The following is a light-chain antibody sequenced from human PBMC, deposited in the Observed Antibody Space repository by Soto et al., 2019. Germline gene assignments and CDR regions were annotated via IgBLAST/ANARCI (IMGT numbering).Light chain of an antibody. J-gene: IGKJ4*01. CDR1: QSITSR. V-gene: IGKV1-5*01. CDR2: DAS. CDR3: QQYNSFSPT. Sequence: DIQMTQSPSTLSASVGDRVTITCRASQSITSRLAWYQQKPGKAPKLLIHDASSLESGVPSRFSGSGSGTEFTLTISSLQPDDFANYYCQQYNSFSPTFGGGTKVEIK.